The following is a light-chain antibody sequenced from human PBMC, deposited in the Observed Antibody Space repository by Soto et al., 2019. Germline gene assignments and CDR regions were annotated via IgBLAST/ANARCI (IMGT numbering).Light chain of an antibody. CDR1: SSNIGRNS. CDR2: ATD. CDR3: GSWDSYLNAGV. Sequence: QSVLTQPPSVSAAPGQTVTISCSGSSSNIGRNSVAWYQHLPGTAPKLLIYATDKRPSGIPDRFSGSNSGTSATLGIAGLQTGDEADYYCGSWDSYLNAGVFGGGTKVTVL. J-gene: IGLJ3*02. V-gene: IGLV1-51*01.